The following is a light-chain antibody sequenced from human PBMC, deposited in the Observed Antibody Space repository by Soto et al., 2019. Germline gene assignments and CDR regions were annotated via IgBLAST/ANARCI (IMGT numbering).Light chain of an antibody. J-gene: IGKJ5*01. V-gene: IGKV3-20*01. CDR1: QTVSGSY. CDR3: QQYGSSPIT. Sequence: ENVLTQSPGTLSLSPGERATLSCMSSQTVSGSYVAWYQQKPGQTPRLLIYGASSRATGIPDRFSGSGSGTDFTLTISRLEPEDFAVYYCQQYGSSPITFGQGTRLEIK. CDR2: GAS.